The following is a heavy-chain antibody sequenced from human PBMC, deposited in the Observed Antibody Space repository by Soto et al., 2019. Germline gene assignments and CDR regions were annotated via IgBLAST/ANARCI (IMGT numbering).Heavy chain of an antibody. CDR1: GFTFSSYG. V-gene: IGHV3-33*01. D-gene: IGHD2-15*01. J-gene: IGHJ6*02. CDR3: ARGKREDIVVVVAERASNYYGMDV. Sequence: PGGSLRLSCAASGFTFSSYGMHWVRQAPGKGLEWVAVIWYDGSNKYYADSVKGRFTISRDNSKNTLYLQMNSLRAEDTAVYYCARGKREDIVVVVAERASNYYGMDVWGQGTTVTVSS. CDR2: IWYDGSNK.